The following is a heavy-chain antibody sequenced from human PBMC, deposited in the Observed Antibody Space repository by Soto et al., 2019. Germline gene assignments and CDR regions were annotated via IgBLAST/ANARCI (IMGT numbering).Heavy chain of an antibody. V-gene: IGHV4-39*01. J-gene: IGHJ4*02. Sequence: SETLSLTCTVSGGSISSSSYYWGWIRQPPGKGLEWIGSIYYSGSTYYNPSLKSRVTISVDTSKNQFSLKLSSVTAADTAVYYCARGIKIFGVVIIPVEFFDYWGQGTLVTVSS. CDR2: IYYSGST. D-gene: IGHD3-3*01. CDR3: ARGIKIFGVVIIPVEFFDY. CDR1: GGSISSSSYY.